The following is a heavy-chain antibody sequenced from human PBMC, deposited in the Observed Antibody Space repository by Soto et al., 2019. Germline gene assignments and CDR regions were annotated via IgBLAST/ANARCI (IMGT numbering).Heavy chain of an antibody. CDR3: AREKGYCSSTSCYYYMDV. J-gene: IGHJ6*03. CDR2: INPNSGGT. CDR1: GYTFTGYY. D-gene: IGHD2-2*01. V-gene: IGHV1-2*04. Sequence: ASVKVSCKASGYTFTGYYMHWVRQAPGQGLEWMGWINPNSGGTNYAQKFQGWVTMTRDTSISTAYVELSRLRSDDTAVYYCAREKGYCSSTSCYYYMDVWGKGTTVTVSS.